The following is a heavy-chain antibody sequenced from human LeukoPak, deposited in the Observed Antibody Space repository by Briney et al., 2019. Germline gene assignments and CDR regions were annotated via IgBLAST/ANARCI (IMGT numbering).Heavy chain of an antibody. J-gene: IGHJ4*02. Sequence: PGGSPRLSCEASGFTFSNFNMNWVRQAPGKGLEWLSSITSSSAYIHYADSVQGRFTVSRDNAGNTLFLQMNNLGTDDTAIYYCARRTAIATAGTLLYYFDYWGLGTVVTVSS. CDR3: ARRTAIATAGTLLYYFDY. CDR2: ITSSSAYI. V-gene: IGHV3-21*01. D-gene: IGHD6-13*01. CDR1: GFTFSNFN.